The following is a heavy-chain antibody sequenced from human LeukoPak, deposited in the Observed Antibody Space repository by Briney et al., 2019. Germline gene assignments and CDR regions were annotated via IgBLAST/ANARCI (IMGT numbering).Heavy chain of an antibody. CDR3: ARAGVGAYDY. J-gene: IGHJ4*02. V-gene: IGHV3-64*01. D-gene: IGHD1-26*01. CDR1: GFTFSSYA. Sequence: GGSLRLSCAASGFTFSSYAMHWVRQVPGKGLEYVSAISSNGGSTYYANSVKGRFTISRDNSKNTLYLQMGSLRAEDMAVYYCARAGVGAYDYWGQGTLVTVSS. CDR2: ISSNGGST.